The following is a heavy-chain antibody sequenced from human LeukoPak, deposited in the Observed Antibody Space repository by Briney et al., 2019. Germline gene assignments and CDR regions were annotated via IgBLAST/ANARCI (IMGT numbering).Heavy chain of an antibody. CDR3: AREPSGSLDY. D-gene: IGHD1-26*01. CDR1: GFTFNYYW. Sequence: GGSLRLSCAASGFTFNYYWMSWVREAPGKGLEWVANIKQDGSEKYYVDSVKGRFTMSRDNAKNSLYLQMNSLRAEDTAVYYCAREPSGSLDYWGQGTLVTVSS. J-gene: IGHJ4*02. CDR2: IKQDGSEK. V-gene: IGHV3-7*01.